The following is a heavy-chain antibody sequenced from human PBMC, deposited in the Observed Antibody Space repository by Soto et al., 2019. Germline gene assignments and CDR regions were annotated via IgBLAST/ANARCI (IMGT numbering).Heavy chain of an antibody. J-gene: IGHJ4*02. Sequence: PSETLSLTCTVSGGSISSSSYYCGWIRQPPGKGLEWIGSIYYSGSTYYNPSLKSRVTISVDTSKNQFSLKLSSVTAADTAVYYCARRDRAYYDYVWGSYRQYYFDYWGQGTLVTVSS. CDR3: ARRDRAYYDYVWGSYRQYYFDY. V-gene: IGHV4-39*01. CDR2: IYYSGST. D-gene: IGHD3-16*02. CDR1: GGSISSSSYY.